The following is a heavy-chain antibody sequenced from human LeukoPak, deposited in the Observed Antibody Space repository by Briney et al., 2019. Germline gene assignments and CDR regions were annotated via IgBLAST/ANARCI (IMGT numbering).Heavy chain of an antibody. V-gene: IGHV3-23*01. D-gene: IGHD7-27*01. CDR3: AKDGGLWVSAHWGDS. J-gene: IGHJ4*02. Sequence: PGGSLRLSCTASGFTFSSYTMSWVRQAPGKGLKWVSTITTGGPNTYYADSVKGRFTVSRDVSKNTLYLQMNSLRAEDTAVYYCAKDGGLWVSAHWGDSWGRGTLVTVSS. CDR1: GFTFSSYT. CDR2: ITTGGPNT.